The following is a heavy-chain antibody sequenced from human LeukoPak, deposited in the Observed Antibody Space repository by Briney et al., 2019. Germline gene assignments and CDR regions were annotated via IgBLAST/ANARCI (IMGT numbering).Heavy chain of an antibody. D-gene: IGHD5-18*01. J-gene: IGHJ4*02. CDR2: IYYSGST. CDR3: ARAQGAAMAPFDY. V-gene: IGHV4-39*07. CDR1: GGSISSSSYY. Sequence: SETLSLTCTVSGGSISSSSYYWGWIRQPPGKGLEWIGSIYYSGSTYYNPSLKSRVTISVDTSKNQFSLKLSSVTAADAAVYYCARAQGAAMAPFDYWGQGTLVTVSS.